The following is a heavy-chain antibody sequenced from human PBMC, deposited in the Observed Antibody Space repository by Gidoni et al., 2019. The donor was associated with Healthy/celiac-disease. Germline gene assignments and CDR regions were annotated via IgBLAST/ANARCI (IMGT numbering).Heavy chain of an antibody. J-gene: IGHJ4*02. D-gene: IGHD3-22*01. CDR1: GGTFSSYA. Sequence: QVQLVQSGAEVKKPGSSVKVSCKASGGTFSSYAISWVRQAPGQGLEWMGGIIPIFGTATYAQKFQGRVTITADESTSTAYMELSSLRSEDTAVYYCARDKEHYYDSSGYQNFDYWGQGTLVTVSS. CDR2: IIPIFGTA. CDR3: ARDKEHYYDSSGYQNFDY. V-gene: IGHV1-69*01.